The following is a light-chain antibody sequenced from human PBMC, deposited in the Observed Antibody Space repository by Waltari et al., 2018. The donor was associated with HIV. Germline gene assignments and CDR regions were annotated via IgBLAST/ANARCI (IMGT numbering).Light chain of an antibody. Sequence: QSALTQPPSVSGAPGQRVTISCTGSRPNIGAGYAVHWYQQVPGTAPKLLIYGNSNRPSGVPDRFSGSKSGTSASLAVTGLQAEDEANYYCQSYDSSLSGGVFGGGTKLTVL. CDR1: RPNIGAGYA. CDR3: QSYDSSLSGGV. V-gene: IGLV1-40*01. J-gene: IGLJ3*02. CDR2: GNS.